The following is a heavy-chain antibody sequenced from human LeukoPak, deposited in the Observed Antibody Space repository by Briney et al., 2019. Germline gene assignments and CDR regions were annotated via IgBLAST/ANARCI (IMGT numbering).Heavy chain of an antibody. V-gene: IGHV1-2*02. D-gene: IGHD6-13*01. CDR3: ARGIVVAGRG. J-gene: IGHJ4*02. Sequence: ASVKVSCKASGYSFTRYYMHWVRQAPGQGLEWMGWINVNSGGTNYAQKFQGRVTMTRDTSISTAYMELRRLRSDDTAVYCCARGIVVAGRGWGQGTLVTVSA. CDR1: GYSFTRYY. CDR2: INVNSGGT.